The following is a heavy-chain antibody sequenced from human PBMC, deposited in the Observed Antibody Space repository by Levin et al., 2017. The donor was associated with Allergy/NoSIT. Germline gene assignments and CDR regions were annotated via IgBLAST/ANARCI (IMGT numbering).Heavy chain of an antibody. CDR1: GGSVSSGSYY. V-gene: IGHV4-61*01. CDR3: ARDRTGGLPGYGSGN. CDR2: IYYSGST. D-gene: IGHD3-10*01. Sequence: SETLSLTCTVSGGSVSSGSYYWSWIRQPPGKGLEWIGYIYYSGSTNYNPSLKSRVTISVDTSKNQFSLKLSSVTAADTAVYYCARDRTGGLPGYGSGNWGQGTLVTVSS. J-gene: IGHJ4*02.